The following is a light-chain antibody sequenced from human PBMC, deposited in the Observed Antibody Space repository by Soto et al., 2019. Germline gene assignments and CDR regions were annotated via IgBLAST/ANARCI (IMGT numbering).Light chain of an antibody. CDR3: QQYFSYPDT. Sequence: DIQLTQSPSFLSPSIGESVTIPCRASQVIITSLAWYQVKPGKAPKLLIYAASTLESGVPSRFSATVSGTEFSLTITSLQPEYFATYYCQQYFSYPDTFGQGTKVDIK. V-gene: IGKV1-9*01. CDR1: QVIITS. CDR2: AAS. J-gene: IGKJ2*01.